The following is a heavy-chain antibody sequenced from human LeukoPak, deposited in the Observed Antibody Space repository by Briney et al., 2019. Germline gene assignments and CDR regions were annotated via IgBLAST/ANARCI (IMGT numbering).Heavy chain of an antibody. CDR2: IWYDGSNK. Sequence: GGSLRLSCAASGFRFSAYGMHWVRQAPGKGLEWVAVIWYDGSNKYYADSVKGRFTISRDNSKNTLYLQMNSLRAEDTAVYYCARDLGYCSSTSCYVYYYYGMDVWGQGTTVTVSS. CDR1: GFRFSAYG. CDR3: ARDLGYCSSTSCYVYYYYGMDV. J-gene: IGHJ6*02. V-gene: IGHV3-33*01. D-gene: IGHD2-2*01.